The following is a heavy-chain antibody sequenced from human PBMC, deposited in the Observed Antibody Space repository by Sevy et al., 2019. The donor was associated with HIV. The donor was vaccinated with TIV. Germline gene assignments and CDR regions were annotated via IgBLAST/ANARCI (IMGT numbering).Heavy chain of an antibody. Sequence: GGSLRLSCAASGFTFSSYSMNWVRQAPGKGLEWVSSISSSSYIYYADSVKGRFTISRDNAKNSLYLQMNSLRAEDTAVYYCAYFLGYCSGGSCSRADVWGQGTTVTVSS. J-gene: IGHJ6*02. V-gene: IGHV3-21*01. D-gene: IGHD2-15*01. CDR1: GFTFSSYS. CDR3: AYFLGYCSGGSCSRADV. CDR2: ISSSSYI.